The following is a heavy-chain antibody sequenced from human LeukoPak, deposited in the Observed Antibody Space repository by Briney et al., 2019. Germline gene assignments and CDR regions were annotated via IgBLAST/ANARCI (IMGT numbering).Heavy chain of an antibody. CDR2: IRFDGTSK. CDR1: GFTFSNFG. Sequence: GGSLRLSCAASGFTFSNFGMHWVRQAPGKGLEWVAFIRFDGTSKFYADSVKGRFTISRDNAKNSLYLQMNSLRAEDTAVYYCAELGITMIGGVWGKGTTVTISS. D-gene: IGHD3-10*02. J-gene: IGHJ6*04. CDR3: AELGITMIGGV. V-gene: IGHV3-30*02.